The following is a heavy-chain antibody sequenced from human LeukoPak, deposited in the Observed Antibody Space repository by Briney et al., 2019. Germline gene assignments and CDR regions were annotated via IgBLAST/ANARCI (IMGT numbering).Heavy chain of an antibody. CDR2: INHSGST. CDR1: GGSFSGYY. Sequence: NPSETLSLTCAVYGGSFSGYYWSWIRQPPGKGLEWIGEINHSGSTNYNPSLKSRVTISVDTSKNQFSLKLSSVTAADTAVYYCARVGDQVKNYYYYMDVWGKGTTVTVSS. V-gene: IGHV4-34*01. CDR3: ARVGDQVKNYYYYMDV. D-gene: IGHD3-16*01. J-gene: IGHJ6*03.